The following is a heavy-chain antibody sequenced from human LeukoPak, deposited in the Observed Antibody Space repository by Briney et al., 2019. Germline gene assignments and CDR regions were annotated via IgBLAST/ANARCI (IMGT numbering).Heavy chain of an antibody. CDR3: ARCFRVNAFDI. Sequence: GGSLRLSCAVSGFTVSSNYMSWVRQAPGKGLEWVSVIYSGGSTYYADSVKGRFTISRDNSKNTLYLQMSSLRAEDTAVYYCARCFRVNAFDIWDQGTMVTVSS. CDR2: IYSGGST. D-gene: IGHD2-21*01. J-gene: IGHJ3*02. V-gene: IGHV3-66*01. CDR1: GFTVSSNY.